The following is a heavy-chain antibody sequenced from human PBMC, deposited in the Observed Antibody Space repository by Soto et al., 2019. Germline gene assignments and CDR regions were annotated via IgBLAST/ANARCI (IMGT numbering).Heavy chain of an antibody. CDR3: ASGYCSSTSCRGDWFDP. D-gene: IGHD2-2*01. V-gene: IGHV3-23*01. J-gene: IGHJ5*02. CDR1: GFTFSSYA. Sequence: GGSLRLSCAASGFTFSSYAMSWVRQAPGKGLEWVSAISGSGGSTYYADSVKGRFTISRDNSKNTLYLQMNSLRAEDTAVYYCASGYCSSTSCRGDWFDPWGQGTLVTVSS. CDR2: ISGSGGST.